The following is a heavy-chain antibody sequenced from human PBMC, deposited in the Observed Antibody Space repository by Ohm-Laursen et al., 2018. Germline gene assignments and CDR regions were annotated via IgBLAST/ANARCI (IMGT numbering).Heavy chain of an antibody. CDR3: AREETSDYYDSSGQWYFDL. CDR1: GGSISSYY. D-gene: IGHD3-22*01. J-gene: IGHJ2*01. V-gene: IGHV4-4*07. CDR2: IYTSGST. Sequence: GTLSLTCTVSGGSISSYYWSWIRQPAGKGLEWIGRIYTSGSTNYNPSLKSRVTISVDTSKNQFSLKLSSVTAADTAVYYCAREETSDYYDSSGQWYFDLWGRGTLVTVSS.